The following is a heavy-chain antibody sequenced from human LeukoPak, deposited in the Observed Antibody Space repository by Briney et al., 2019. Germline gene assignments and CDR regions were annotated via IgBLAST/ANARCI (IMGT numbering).Heavy chain of an antibody. D-gene: IGHD3-3*01. J-gene: IGHJ4*02. CDR2: VHISETT. Sequence: SDTLSLTRTVSGGSLSGYYWHWIRQPAGKGLERIWRVHISETTIYNPSLKSRVTMSVDTSNNHFSLNLSSVTAAHTAVYYCARGYRISEIRFFEWLLDYWGQGYLVTVSS. V-gene: IGHV4-4*07. CDR1: GGSLSGYY. CDR3: ARGYRISEIRFFEWLLDY.